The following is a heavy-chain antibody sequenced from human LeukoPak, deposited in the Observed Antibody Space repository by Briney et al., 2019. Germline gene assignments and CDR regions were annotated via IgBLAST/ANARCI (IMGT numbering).Heavy chain of an antibody. CDR2: IYWGDDK. V-gene: IGHV2-5*02. CDR1: GLSLNTAGVG. CDR3: AKAGYGSGSYLRYYYYGMDV. J-gene: IGHJ6*02. D-gene: IGHD3-10*01. Sequence: SGPTLVKPTQTLTLTCTLSGLSLNTAGVGVGWIRQPPGKALEWLALIYWGDDKRYNPSLKTRLTITKDTSKNQVVLTVTNMDPVDTATYYCAKAGYGSGSYLRYYYYGMDVWGQGTTVTVSS.